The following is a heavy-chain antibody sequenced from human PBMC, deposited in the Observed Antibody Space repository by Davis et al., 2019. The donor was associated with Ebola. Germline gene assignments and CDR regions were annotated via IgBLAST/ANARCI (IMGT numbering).Heavy chain of an antibody. CDR3: VRGDFYYGVDV. V-gene: IGHV3-30-3*01. Sequence: GGSLRLSCVASGFNFRTYSMHWVRQAPGKGLEWVASISYDGNKEYYADSGRGRFTISRDSSKNTVYLQMDSLRIDDTAVYFCVRGDFYYGVDVWGQGTTVTVSS. CDR2: ISYDGNKE. J-gene: IGHJ6*02. CDR1: GFNFRTYS.